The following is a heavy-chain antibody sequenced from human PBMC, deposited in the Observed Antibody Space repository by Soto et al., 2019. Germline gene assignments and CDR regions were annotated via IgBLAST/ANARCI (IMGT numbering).Heavy chain of an antibody. J-gene: IGHJ5*02. Sequence: EVQLVESGGGLVQPGGSLRLSCAASGFTFSSYSMNWVRQAPGKGLEWVSYISSSSSTIYYADSVKGRYTISRDNAKNTLYLQMNSRRDEDTAVYYCAREWNPLNLFDPWGQGPLVTVSS. CDR3: AREWNPLNLFDP. CDR2: ISSSSSTI. CDR1: GFTFSSYS. D-gene: IGHD1-1*01. V-gene: IGHV3-48*02.